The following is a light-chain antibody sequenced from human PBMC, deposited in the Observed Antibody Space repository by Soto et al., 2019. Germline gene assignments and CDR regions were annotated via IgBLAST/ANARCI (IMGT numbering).Light chain of an antibody. V-gene: IGKV3-15*01. J-gene: IGKJ1*01. CDR3: QQYGSSGT. CDR1: QNVHIN. Sequence: VMTQSPATLSVSPGDTATLSCRSSQNVHINLAWYQQKPGQAPTLLIYGVSARAPGVPARFSGTGSGTEFTLTIRNLQSEDFAVYYCQQYGSSGTFGQGTKVDIK. CDR2: GVS.